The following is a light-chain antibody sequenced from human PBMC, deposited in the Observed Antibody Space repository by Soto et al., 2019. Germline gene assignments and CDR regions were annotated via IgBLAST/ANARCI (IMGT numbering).Light chain of an antibody. V-gene: IGKV4-1*01. CDR3: QQYYNTPYT. CDR2: WAS. CDR1: QSVLYRSSNKSY. J-gene: IGKJ2*01. Sequence: DIVMTQSPDFLAVSLGERATITCKSSQSVLYRSSNKSYFAWYQQRPGQPTRLLLYWASTRESGVPDRFVGSGSESDFTLTISSLQAGDEAIYHCQQYYNTPYTFGQGTTLEIK.